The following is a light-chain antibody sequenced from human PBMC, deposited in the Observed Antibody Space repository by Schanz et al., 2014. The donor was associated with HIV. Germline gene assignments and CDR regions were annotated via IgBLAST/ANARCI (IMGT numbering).Light chain of an antibody. CDR1: SSDVGGYNY. CDR3: CSYGGSSVV. J-gene: IGLJ2*01. Sequence: QSALTQPASVSGSPGQSISISCTGTSSDVGGYNYVSWYQQHPGKAPKLIIYDVTDRPSGVSFRFSGSKSGNTASLTISGLQSEDEGKYYCCSYGGSSVVFGGGTKLTVL. V-gene: IGLV2-14*03. CDR2: DVT.